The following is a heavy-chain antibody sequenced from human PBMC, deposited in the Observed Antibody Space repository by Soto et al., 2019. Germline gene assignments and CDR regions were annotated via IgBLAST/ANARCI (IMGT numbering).Heavy chain of an antibody. CDR1: GGSFSGYY. D-gene: IGHD3-10*01. J-gene: IGHJ4*02. Sequence: PSETLSLTCAVYGGSFSGYYWSWIRQPPGKGLEWIGEINHSGSTNYNPSLKSRVTISVDTSKNQFSLKLSSVTAADTAVYYCARGGHYYGSGRRNVGDYWGQGTLVTVSS. CDR2: INHSGST. CDR3: ARGGHYYGSGRRNVGDY. V-gene: IGHV4-34*01.